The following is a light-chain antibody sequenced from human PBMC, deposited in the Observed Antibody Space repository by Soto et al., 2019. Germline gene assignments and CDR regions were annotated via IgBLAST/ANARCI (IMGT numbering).Light chain of an antibody. Sequence: DIQMTQSPSSLSASVGDKVTITCRASQSINTYLSWYQKKPGEPPNLLLYTSSSLRSGVPSRFSGSGSGTDFTLTISSLKPEDFATYYCQQTYTTPWTFGQGTKVEIK. CDR2: TSS. CDR3: QQTYTTPWT. CDR1: QSINTY. J-gene: IGKJ1*01. V-gene: IGKV1-39*01.